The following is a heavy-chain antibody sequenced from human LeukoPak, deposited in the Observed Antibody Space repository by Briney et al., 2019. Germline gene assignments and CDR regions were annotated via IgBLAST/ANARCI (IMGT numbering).Heavy chain of an antibody. Sequence: GGSLRLSCAASGFTFSSYSMNWVRQAPGKGLEWVSSISSSSSYIYYADSVKGRFTISRDNAKNSLYLQMNSLRAEDTAVYYCARDSAYYDILTGYNDDAFDIWGQGTMVTVSS. CDR2: ISSSSSYI. CDR1: GFTFSSYS. J-gene: IGHJ3*02. V-gene: IGHV3-21*01. CDR3: ARDSAYYDILTGYNDDAFDI. D-gene: IGHD3-9*01.